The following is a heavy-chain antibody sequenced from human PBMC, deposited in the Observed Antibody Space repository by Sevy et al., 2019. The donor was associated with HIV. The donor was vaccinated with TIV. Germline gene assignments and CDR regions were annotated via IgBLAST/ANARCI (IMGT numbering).Heavy chain of an antibody. D-gene: IGHD2-2*01. V-gene: IGHV3-7*03. CDR3: ARDFSSASGLWGMDV. Sequence: GGSLRLSCAGSGFTFSNYWMSWVRQAPGKGLEWVANIKRDGSEKYYVDSVKGRFTISRDNAKTSLYLQMNSLRVEDTAVYYCARDFSSASGLWGMDVWGQGTMVTVSS. J-gene: IGHJ6*02. CDR2: IKRDGSEK. CDR1: GFTFSNYW.